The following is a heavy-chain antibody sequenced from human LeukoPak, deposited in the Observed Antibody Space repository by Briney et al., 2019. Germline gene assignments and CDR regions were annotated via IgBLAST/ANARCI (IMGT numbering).Heavy chain of an antibody. Sequence: SGGSLRLSCAASGFTFSSYAMTWVRQAPGKGLEWVASIKQDGSEKYYVDSVKGRFTISRDNAKNSLYPQMNSLRAEDTAVYYCARDMGESCSGGSCYWEPTAIGYWGQGTLVTVSS. J-gene: IGHJ4*02. V-gene: IGHV3-7*01. CDR3: ARDMGESCSGGSCYWEPTAIGY. CDR1: GFTFSSYA. D-gene: IGHD2-15*01. CDR2: IKQDGSEK.